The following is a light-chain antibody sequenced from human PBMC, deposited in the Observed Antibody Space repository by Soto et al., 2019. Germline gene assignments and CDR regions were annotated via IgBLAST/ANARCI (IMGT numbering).Light chain of an antibody. CDR1: SSNIGAGYD. V-gene: IGLV1-44*01. CDR2: TNN. Sequence: QSVLTQPPSVSGAPGQRVTISCTGSSSNIGAGYDVNWYQQLPGTAPKLLIYTNNQRPSGVPDRFSGSKSGTSASLAISGLQSEDEADYYCAAWDDRMNGRVFGTGTKVTVL. CDR3: AAWDDRMNGRV. J-gene: IGLJ1*01.